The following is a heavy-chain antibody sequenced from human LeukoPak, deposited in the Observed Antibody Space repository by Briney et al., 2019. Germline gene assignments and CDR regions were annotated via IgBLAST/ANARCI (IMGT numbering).Heavy chain of an antibody. V-gene: IGHV3-7*01. D-gene: IGHD6-13*01. Sequence: GGSLRLSCAASGFTSSSYWMSWVRQAPGKGLEWVANIKQDGSEKYYVDSVKGRFTISRDNAKNSLYLQMNSLRAEDTAVYYCAREGGWQQLVGNWFDPWGQGTLVTVSS. J-gene: IGHJ5*02. CDR3: AREGGWQQLVGNWFDP. CDR1: GFTSSSYW. CDR2: IKQDGSEK.